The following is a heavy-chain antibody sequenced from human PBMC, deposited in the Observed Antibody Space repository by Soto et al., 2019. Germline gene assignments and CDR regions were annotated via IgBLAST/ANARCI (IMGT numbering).Heavy chain of an antibody. CDR1: GYTFPSDG. CDR2: ISAYNGNT. D-gene: IGHD3-22*01. CDR3: VTGSGYYLLRGRMNAEYFQH. V-gene: IGHV1-18*01. Sequence: QVQLVQSGAEVKKPGASVKVSCKASGYTFPSDGISWVRQAPGQGLEWMGWISAYNGNTNYAQKLQGRVTMTTDTSTSTAYMELRSLRSDDTAVYYCVTGSGYYLLRGRMNAEYFQHWGQGTLVTVSS. J-gene: IGHJ1*01.